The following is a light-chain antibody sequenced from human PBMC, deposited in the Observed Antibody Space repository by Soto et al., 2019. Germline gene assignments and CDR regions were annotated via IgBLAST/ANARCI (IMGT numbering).Light chain of an antibody. J-gene: IGLJ1*01. V-gene: IGLV1-40*01. CDR1: SSNIGAGYD. CDR3: QSYDSSLSEV. CDR2: GNS. Sequence: QSLLTQPPSVSGAPWQRVTISCTGSSSNIGAGYDVHWYQQLPGTAPKLLIYGNSNRPSGVPDRFSGSKSGTSASLAITGLQAEDEADYYCQSYDSSLSEVFGTGTKVPVL.